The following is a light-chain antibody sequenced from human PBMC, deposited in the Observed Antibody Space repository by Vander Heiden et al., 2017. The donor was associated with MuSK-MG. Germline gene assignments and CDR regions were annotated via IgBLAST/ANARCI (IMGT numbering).Light chain of an antibody. V-gene: IGKV1-5*03. CDR3: QQYNSFPYT. CDR1: QSMGAW. J-gene: IGKJ2*01. Sequence: DIQMTQSPSTLSASVGDRVTITCRASQSMGAWLAWYQQKPGKAPKLLIYRASNLESGVPSRFSGSGSGTEFTLTISRLQPDDFAAYYCQQYNSFPYTFGQGTKLEIK. CDR2: RAS.